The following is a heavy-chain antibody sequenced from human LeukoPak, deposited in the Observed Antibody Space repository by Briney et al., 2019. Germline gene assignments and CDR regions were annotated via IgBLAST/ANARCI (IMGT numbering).Heavy chain of an antibody. CDR1: GHTVSSNY. J-gene: IGHJ4*02. V-gene: IGHV3-53*01. Sequence: GGSLRLSCAACGHTVSSNYKSWVRHSRGEGVGWVSLIYSGGSTYYADSVKGRFTISRYNSKKTLHLQMNSLRAEDTAVYYCARGLRAVAGTFDYWGKGTLVTVSS. CDR3: ARGLRAVAGTFDY. D-gene: IGHD6-19*01. CDR2: IYSGGST.